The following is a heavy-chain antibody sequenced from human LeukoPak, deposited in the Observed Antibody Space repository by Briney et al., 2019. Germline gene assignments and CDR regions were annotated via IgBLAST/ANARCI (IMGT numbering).Heavy chain of an antibody. CDR3: AKPPLPLGDYRSGYYYGIDV. CDR2: ISHGGSMK. D-gene: IGHD4-17*01. Sequence: GGSLRLSCAASGFTFSSYGMHWVRQAPGKGLDWVAIISHGGSMKYYTDSVKGRFTISRDNSKSTLYLQMNSLRGEDTAVYYCAKPPLPLGDYRSGYYYGIDVWGQGTAVTVSS. J-gene: IGHJ6*02. V-gene: IGHV3-30*18. CDR1: GFTFSSYG.